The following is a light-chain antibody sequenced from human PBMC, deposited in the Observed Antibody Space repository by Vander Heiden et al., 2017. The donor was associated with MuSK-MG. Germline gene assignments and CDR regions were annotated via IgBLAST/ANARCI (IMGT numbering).Light chain of an antibody. CDR1: PSASSSY. V-gene: IGKV3-20*01. CDR3: QQYCSSPQT. Sequence: ETVLTQSPGTLSLSPGERASPSCSASPSASSSYLAWYQQKPGQAPRLLIYGASSRATGIPDRFSGSGSGTDFTLTISRLEPEDFAVYYCQQYCSSPQTFGQGTKVEIK. CDR2: GAS. J-gene: IGKJ1*01.